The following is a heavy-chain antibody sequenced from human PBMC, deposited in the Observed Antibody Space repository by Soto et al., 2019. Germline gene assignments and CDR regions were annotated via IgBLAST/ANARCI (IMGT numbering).Heavy chain of an antibody. D-gene: IGHD2-2*01. J-gene: IGHJ4*02. CDR2: IYPGDSDT. CDR3: ARLGASLIHREPWAPVAPLDY. Sequence: EVQLVQSGAEVKKPGESLKMSCKGSGYSFSRYWIAWVRQMPGEGLEFMGIIYPGDSDTRYSPSFQGQVTISADKSISTAYLQWSSLKASDTATYYCARLGASLIHREPWAPVAPLDYWGQGSLVTVSS. CDR1: GYSFSRYW. V-gene: IGHV5-51*01.